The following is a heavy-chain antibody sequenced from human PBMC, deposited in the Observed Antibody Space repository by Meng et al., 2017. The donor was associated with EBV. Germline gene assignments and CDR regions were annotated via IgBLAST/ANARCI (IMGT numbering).Heavy chain of an antibody. CDR3: ASAEHYGDYVFEY. V-gene: IGHV1-69*01. D-gene: IGHD4-17*01. J-gene: IGHJ4*02. Sequence: QVQLGQSGAGVKEPGPSVKVSGTTSGGSLRSFAISWVRQAPGQGLEWMGGIIPLFHTTNYAQKFQGRLHIIADESSATTYMELSSLRSEDTAIYYCASAEHYGDYVFEYWGQGTLVTVSS. CDR1: GGSLRSFA. CDR2: IIPLFHTT.